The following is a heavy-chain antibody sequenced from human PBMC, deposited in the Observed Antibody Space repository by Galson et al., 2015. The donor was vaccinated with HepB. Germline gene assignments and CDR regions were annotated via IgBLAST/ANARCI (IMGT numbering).Heavy chain of an antibody. D-gene: IGHD2-2*01. CDR3: AKIYCSSTSCYSGMTPYFDY. Sequence: SLRLSCAASGFTFSSYGMHWVRQAPGKGLEWVAVISYDGSNKYYADSVKGRFTISRDNSKNTLYLQMNSLRAEDTAVYYCAKIYCSSTSCYSGMTPYFDYWGQGTLVTVSS. V-gene: IGHV3-30*18. CDR1: GFTFSSYG. CDR2: ISYDGSNK. J-gene: IGHJ4*02.